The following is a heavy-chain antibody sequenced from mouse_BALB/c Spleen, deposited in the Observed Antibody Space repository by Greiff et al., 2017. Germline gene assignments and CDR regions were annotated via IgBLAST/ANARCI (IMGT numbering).Heavy chain of an antibody. CDR1: GFTFSSYA. J-gene: IGHJ2*01. V-gene: IGHV5-6-5*01. CDR3: ASSNDYGGY. D-gene: IGHD2-4*01. CDR2: ISSGGST. Sequence: DVKLVESGGGLVKPGGSLKLSCAASGFTFSSYAMSWVRQTPEKRLEWVASISSGGSTYYPDSVKGRFTISRDTARNILYLQMSSLRSEDTAMYYCASSNDYGGYWGQGTTLTVSS.